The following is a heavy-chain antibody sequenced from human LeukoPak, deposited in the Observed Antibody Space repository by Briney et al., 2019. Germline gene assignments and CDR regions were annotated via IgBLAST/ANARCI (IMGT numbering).Heavy chain of an antibody. D-gene: IGHD1-1*01. V-gene: IGHV3-74*01. CDR3: ARGWYTDAFDI. J-gene: IGHJ3*02. Sequence: GGSLRLSCAASGFSFSVYWMHWVRQAPGKGPGWVSRIKTEGSITDYADFVKGRFTISRDNAKNSLSLQMNSLRAEDTAVYFCARGWYTDAFDIWGQGTMVTVSS. CDR1: GFSFSVYW. CDR2: IKTEGSIT.